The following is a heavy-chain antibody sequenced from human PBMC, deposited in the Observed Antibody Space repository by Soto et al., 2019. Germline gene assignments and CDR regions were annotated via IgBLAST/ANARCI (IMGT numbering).Heavy chain of an antibody. CDR1: GFTFDDYA. CDR2: ISWNSGTI. V-gene: IGHV3-9*01. J-gene: IGHJ4*02. CDR3: AKDTSIVATMVDY. Sequence: GGSLILSCAASGFTFDDYAMHWVRQAPGKGLEWVSGISWNSGTIGYADSVKGRFTISRDNAKNSLYLQMNSLRAEDTALYYCAKDTSIVATMVDYWGQGTLVTVSS. D-gene: IGHD5-12*01.